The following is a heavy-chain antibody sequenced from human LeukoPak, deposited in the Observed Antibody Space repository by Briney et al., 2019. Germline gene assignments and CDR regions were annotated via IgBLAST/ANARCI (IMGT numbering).Heavy chain of an antibody. D-gene: IGHD3-10*01. CDR1: GYTFTSYY. V-gene: IGHV1-46*01. CDR3: ATDSNYYGSGSRNYYYYGMDV. CDR2: INPSGGST. J-gene: IGHJ6*02. Sequence: ASVKVSCKASGYTFTSYYKHWVRQAPGQGLEWMGIINPSGGSTSYAQKFQGRVTMTRDTSTSTVYMELSSLRSEDTAVYYCATDSNYYGSGSRNYYYYGMDVWGQGTTVTVSS.